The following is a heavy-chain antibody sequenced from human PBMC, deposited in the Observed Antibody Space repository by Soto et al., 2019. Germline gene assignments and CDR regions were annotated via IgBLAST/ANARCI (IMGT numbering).Heavy chain of an antibody. CDR1: GFTFDDYA. D-gene: IGHD2-15*01. CDR2: ISWNSGSI. Sequence: PGGSLRLSCAASGFTFDDYAMHWVRQAPGKGLEWVSGISWNSGSIGYADSVKGRFTISRDNAKNSLYLQMNSLRAEDTALYYCPRIVAAPWGQGSSVTVSS. CDR3: PRIVAAP. J-gene: IGHJ5*02. V-gene: IGHV3-9*01.